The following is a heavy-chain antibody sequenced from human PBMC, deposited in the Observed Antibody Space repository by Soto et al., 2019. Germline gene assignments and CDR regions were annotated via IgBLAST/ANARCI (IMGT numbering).Heavy chain of an antibody. Sequence: SETLSLTCTVSGGSISSYYWSWIRQPPGKGLEWIGYIYYSGSTNYNPSLKSRVTISVDTSKNQFSLKLSSVTAADTAVYYCATGFYGDYDAFDIWGQGTMVTVSS. V-gene: IGHV4-59*01. J-gene: IGHJ3*02. CDR1: GGSISSYY. CDR2: IYYSGST. D-gene: IGHD4-17*01. CDR3: ATGFYGDYDAFDI.